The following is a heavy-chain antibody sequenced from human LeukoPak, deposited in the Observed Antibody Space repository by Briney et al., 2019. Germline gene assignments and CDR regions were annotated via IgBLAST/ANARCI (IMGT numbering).Heavy chain of an antibody. V-gene: IGHV4-34*01. CDR3: ARGRSSGWYFDY. D-gene: IGHD6-19*01. CDR1: GGSFSGYY. Sequence: SETLCLTCAVYGGSFSGYYWSWIRQPPGKGLEWIGEINHSGSTNYNPSLKSRVTISVDTSKNQFSLKLSSVTAADTAVYYCARGRSSGWYFDYWGQGTLVTVSS. CDR2: INHSGST. J-gene: IGHJ4*02.